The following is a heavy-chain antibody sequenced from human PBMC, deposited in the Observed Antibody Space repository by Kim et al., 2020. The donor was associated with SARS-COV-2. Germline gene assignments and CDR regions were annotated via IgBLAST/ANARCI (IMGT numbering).Heavy chain of an antibody. V-gene: IGHV3-30*18. Sequence: GGSLRLSCAASGFTFSSYGMHWVRQAPGKGLEWVAVISYDGSNKYYADSVKGRFTISRDNSKNTLYLQMNSLRAEDTAVYYCAKDGWYYDSSAPGGAFDIWGQGTMVTVSS. CDR3: AKDGWYYDSSAPGGAFDI. CDR2: ISYDGSNK. J-gene: IGHJ3*02. CDR1: GFTFSSYG. D-gene: IGHD3-22*01.